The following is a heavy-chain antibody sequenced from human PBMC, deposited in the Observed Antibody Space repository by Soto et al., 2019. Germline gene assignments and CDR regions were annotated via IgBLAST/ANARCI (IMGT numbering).Heavy chain of an antibody. CDR3: AKWAVVPAATYYYYYGMDV. Sequence: GGSLRLSCAASGFTFSSYAMSWVRQAPGKGLEWVSAISGSGGSTYYADSVKGRFTISRDNSKNTLYLQMNSLRAGDTAVYYCAKWAVVPAATYYYYYGMDVWGQGTTVTVS. J-gene: IGHJ6*02. V-gene: IGHV3-23*01. CDR2: ISGSGGST. D-gene: IGHD2-2*01. CDR1: GFTFSSYA.